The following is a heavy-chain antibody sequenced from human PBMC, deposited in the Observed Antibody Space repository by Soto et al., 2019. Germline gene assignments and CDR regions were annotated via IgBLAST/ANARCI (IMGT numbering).Heavy chain of an antibody. J-gene: IGHJ6*02. CDR2: ISGSGGST. CDR3: AYGYSSFRQRYYYYGMDV. CDR1: GFTFSSYA. V-gene: IGHV3-23*01. Sequence: EVQLLESGGGLVQPGGSLRLSCAASGFTFSSYAMSWVRQAPGKGLEWVSAISGSGGSTYYADSVKGRFTNSRDNSKNTLYLQMNSLRAEDTAVYYCAYGYSSFRQRYYYYGMDVWGQGTTVTVSS. D-gene: IGHD6-13*01.